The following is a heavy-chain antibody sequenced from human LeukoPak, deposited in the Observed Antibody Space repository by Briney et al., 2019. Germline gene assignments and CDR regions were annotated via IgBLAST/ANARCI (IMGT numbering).Heavy chain of an antibody. J-gene: IGHJ4*02. CDR3: AKHYYGSGSYYREADY. V-gene: IGHV3-48*01. D-gene: IGHD3-10*01. Sequence: GGSLRLSCAASGFTFSSYSMNWVRQAPGKGLEWVSYISSSSSTIYYADSVKGRFTISRDNSKNTLYLQMNSLRAEDTAVYYCAKHYYGSGSYYREADYWGQGTLVTVSS. CDR1: GFTFSSYS. CDR2: ISSSSSTI.